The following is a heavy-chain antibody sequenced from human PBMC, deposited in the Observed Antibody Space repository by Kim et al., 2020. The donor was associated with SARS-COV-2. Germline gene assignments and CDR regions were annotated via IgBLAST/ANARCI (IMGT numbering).Heavy chain of an antibody. CDR1: GFTFSSYW. CDR3: ARWGYCSGGSCYSVFDYYYYYGMDV. CDR2: IKQDGSEK. Sequence: GGSLRLSCAASGFTFSSYWMSWVRQAPGKGLEWVANIKQDGSEKYYVDSVKGRFTISRDNAKNSLYLQMNSLRAEDTAVYYCARWGYCSGGSCYSVFDYYYYYGMDVWGQGTTVTVSS. J-gene: IGHJ6*02. V-gene: IGHV3-7*01. D-gene: IGHD2-15*01.